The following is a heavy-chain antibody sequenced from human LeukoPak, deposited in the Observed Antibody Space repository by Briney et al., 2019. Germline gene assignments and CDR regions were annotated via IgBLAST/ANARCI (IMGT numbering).Heavy chain of an antibody. CDR3: ARGERSSSSGGGYYYYYMDV. CDR2: IIPILGTA. J-gene: IGHJ6*03. V-gene: IGHV1-69*11. D-gene: IGHD6-6*01. CDR1: GGTFSSYA. Sequence: ASVKVSCKASGGTFSSYAISWVRQAPGQGLEWMGRIIPILGTANYAQKFQGRVTITADESTSTAYMELSSLRSEDTAVYYCARGERSSSSGGGYYYYYMDVWGKGTTVTVSS.